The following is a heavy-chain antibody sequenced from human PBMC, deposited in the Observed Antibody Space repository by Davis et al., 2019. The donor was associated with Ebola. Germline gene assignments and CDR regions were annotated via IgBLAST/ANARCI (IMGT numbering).Heavy chain of an antibody. CDR2: VNSPSNYI. J-gene: IGHJ3*01. CDR1: GFTFTSYT. Sequence: PGGSLRLSCAASGFTFTSYTMYWVRQAPGKGLEWVSSVNSPSNYIYYADSVKGRFTISRDNAKNSVYLQMNSLRAEDTAVYYCAKVGEYDLWSGYRGRYGFDFWGQGTMVTVSS. CDR3: AKVGEYDLWSGYRGRYGFDF. D-gene: IGHD3-3*01. V-gene: IGHV3-21*04.